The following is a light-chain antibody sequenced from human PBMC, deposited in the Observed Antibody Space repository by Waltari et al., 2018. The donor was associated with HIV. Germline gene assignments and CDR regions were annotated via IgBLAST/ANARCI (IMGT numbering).Light chain of an antibody. CDR3: QQYFDSSHT. CDR2: WAS. V-gene: IGKV4-1*01. CDR1: QSVLYSSNNKNY. J-gene: IGKJ2*01. Sequence: DIVMTQSPDSLAVPLGERATINCKSSQSVLYSSNNKNYLAWYQQKPGQPPNLLIYWASTRESGVPDRFSGSGSGTDFTLTISSLQAEDAAVYYCQQYFDSSHTFGQGTKLEIK.